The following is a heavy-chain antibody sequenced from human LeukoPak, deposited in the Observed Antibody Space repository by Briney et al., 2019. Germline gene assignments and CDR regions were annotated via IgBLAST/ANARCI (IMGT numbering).Heavy chain of an antibody. CDR1: GYTLTSYG. Sequence: ASVKVSCKASGYTLTSYGISWVRQAPGQGLEWMGWISAYNGNTNYAQKLQGRVTMTTDTSTSTAYMELRSLRSDDTAVYYCARAVDYYDSFDYWGQGTLVTVSS. V-gene: IGHV1-18*01. CDR2: ISAYNGNT. D-gene: IGHD3-22*01. J-gene: IGHJ4*02. CDR3: ARAVDYYDSFDY.